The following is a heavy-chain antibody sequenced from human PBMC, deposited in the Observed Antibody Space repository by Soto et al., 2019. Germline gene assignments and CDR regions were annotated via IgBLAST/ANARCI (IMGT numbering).Heavy chain of an antibody. V-gene: IGHV4-30-4*01. CDR2: IYYSGRT. CDR1: GGSINSGDYY. CDR3: ARAKGLVTVTTSWFDP. J-gene: IGHJ5*02. Sequence: QVQLQESGPGLVKPSQTLSLTCTVSGGSINSGDYYWSWIRQPPGKGLEWIGYIYYSGRTYYNPSLKCRVSISADTSKNQFYLKLSSVTAADTAVYYCARAKGLVTVTTSWFDPCGQGTLVTVYS. D-gene: IGHD4-17*01.